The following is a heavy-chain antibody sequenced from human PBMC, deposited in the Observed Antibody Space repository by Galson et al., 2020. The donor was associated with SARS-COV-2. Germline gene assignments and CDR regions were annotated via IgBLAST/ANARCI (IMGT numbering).Heavy chain of an antibody. Sequence: GGSLRLSCAASGFTFSTQGMHWVRQAPGKGLEWVAVISFDEINKYYADSVKGRFTISRDNSKSTLYLQMNSLTAEDTAVYFCAKDSGYCGGDCYYFGMDVWGQGTTVTVSS. CDR2: ISFDEINK. D-gene: IGHD2-21*01. V-gene: IGHV3-30*18. J-gene: IGHJ6*02. CDR1: GFTFSTQG. CDR3: AKDSGYCGGDCYYFGMDV.